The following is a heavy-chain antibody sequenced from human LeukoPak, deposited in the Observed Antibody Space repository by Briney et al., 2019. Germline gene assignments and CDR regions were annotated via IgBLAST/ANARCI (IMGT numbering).Heavy chain of an antibody. CDR3: ARTIGGGYSYGPYLDY. J-gene: IGHJ4*02. D-gene: IGHD5-18*01. Sequence: EASVKVSCKASGYTFISYGISWVRQAPGQGLEWMGRISAYNGNTDYAQKFQGRLTMTTDTSTSTAYMELRSLRSDDTAVFYCARTIGGGYSYGPYLDYWGQGTLVTVSS. CDR2: ISAYNGNT. CDR1: GYTFISYG. V-gene: IGHV1-18*01.